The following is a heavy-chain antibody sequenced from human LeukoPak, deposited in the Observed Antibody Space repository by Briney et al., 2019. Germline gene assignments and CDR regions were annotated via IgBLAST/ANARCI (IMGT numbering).Heavy chain of an antibody. V-gene: IGHV4-34*01. J-gene: IGHJ4*02. CDR1: GGSFSGYY. CDR3: ARGAVVGATTKYYFDY. D-gene: IGHD1-26*01. Sequence: SETLSLTCAVSGGSFSGYYWTWIRQPPGKGLEWIGEINHSGSTNNNPSLKSRVTISVDTSKNQFSLKLSSVTAADTAVYYCARGAVVGATTKYYFDYWGQGTLVTVSS. CDR2: INHSGST.